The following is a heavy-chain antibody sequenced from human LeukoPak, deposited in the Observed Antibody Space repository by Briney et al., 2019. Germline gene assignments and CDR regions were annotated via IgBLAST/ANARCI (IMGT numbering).Heavy chain of an antibody. V-gene: IGHV3-23*01. D-gene: IGHD5-18*01. Sequence: PGGSLRLSCAASGFTFSSYAMSWVRQAPGKGLEWVSAISGSGGSTYHADSVKGRFTISRDNSKNTLYLQMNSLRAEDTAVYYCAKGQDTAMVTEYFDYWGQGTLVTASS. J-gene: IGHJ4*02. CDR2: ISGSGGST. CDR3: AKGQDTAMVTEYFDY. CDR1: GFTFSSYA.